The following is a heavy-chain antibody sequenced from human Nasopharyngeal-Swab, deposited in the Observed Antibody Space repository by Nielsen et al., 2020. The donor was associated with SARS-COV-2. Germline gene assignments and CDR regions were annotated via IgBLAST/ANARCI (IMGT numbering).Heavy chain of an antibody. D-gene: IGHD3-22*01. J-gene: IGHJ3*02. CDR3: ARGSFWYDSSGYPAEGDAFDI. CDR1: GGSISSYY. Sequence: GSLRLSCTVSGGSISSYYWSWIRQPAGKGLEWIGRIYTSGSTNYNPSLKSRVTISVDTSKNQFSLKLSSVTAADTAVYYCARGSFWYDSSGYPAEGDAFDIWGQGTMVTVSS. V-gene: IGHV4-4*07. CDR2: IYTSGST.